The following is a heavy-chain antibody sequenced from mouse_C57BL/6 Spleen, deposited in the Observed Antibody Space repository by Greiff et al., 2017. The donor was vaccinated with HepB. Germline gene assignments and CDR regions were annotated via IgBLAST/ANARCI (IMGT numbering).Heavy chain of an antibody. CDR2: IDPSDSYT. Sequence: QVQLQQPGAELVKPGASVKLSCKASGYTFTSYWMQWVKQRPGQGLEWIGEIDPSDSYTNYNQKFKGKATLTVDTSSSTAYMQLSSLTSEDSAVYYCARSYYGSNSWYFDVGGTGTTVTVSS. J-gene: IGHJ1*03. D-gene: IGHD1-1*01. CDR3: ARSYYGSNSWYFDV. V-gene: IGHV1-50*01. CDR1: GYTFTSYW.